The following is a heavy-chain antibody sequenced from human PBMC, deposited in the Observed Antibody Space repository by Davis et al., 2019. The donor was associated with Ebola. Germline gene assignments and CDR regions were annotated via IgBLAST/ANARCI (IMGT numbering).Heavy chain of an antibody. CDR1: GYSFTNYA. J-gene: IGHJ6*02. D-gene: IGHD6-13*01. CDR3: ARLSSTWSSLYGMDV. V-gene: IGHV1-3*04. Sequence: AASVKVSCKPSGYSFTNYAVHWVRQTPGQRLEWMGWINTGNGNTEYSQKFQGRVTITRDTSASTAYMELSSLRSEDTALYYCARLSSTWSSLYGMDVWGQGTTVTVSS. CDR2: INTGNGNT.